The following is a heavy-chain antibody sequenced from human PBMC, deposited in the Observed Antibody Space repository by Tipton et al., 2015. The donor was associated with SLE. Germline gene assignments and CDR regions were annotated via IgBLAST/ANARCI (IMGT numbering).Heavy chain of an antibody. CDR1: GYGFTNNW. CDR3: ASLHCSGGSCYGGAFDI. CDR2: IYLGDSET. D-gene: IGHD2-15*01. Sequence: QLVQSGAEVKKSGESLKISCKGSGYGFTNNWIGWVRQMPGKGLEWMGIIYLGDSETRYSPSFQGQVSISADKSISSAYLQWSSLKASDTAMYYCASLHCSGGSCYGGAFDIWGQGTMVTVSS. J-gene: IGHJ3*02. V-gene: IGHV5-51*03.